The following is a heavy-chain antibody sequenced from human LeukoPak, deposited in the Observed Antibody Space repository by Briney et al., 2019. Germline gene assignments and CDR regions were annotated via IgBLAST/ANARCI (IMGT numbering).Heavy chain of an antibody. J-gene: IGHJ4*02. V-gene: IGHV3-30*02. CDR3: AITVTTTDY. CDR2: IRYDGSNK. Sequence: PGGSLRLSCAASGFTFSSYGMHWVRQAPGKGLEWVAFIRYDGSNKYYADSVKGRFTISRDNSKNILYLQLSSLRPEDTAVYYCAITVTTTDYWGQGTLVTVSS. CDR1: GFTFSSYG. D-gene: IGHD4-11*01.